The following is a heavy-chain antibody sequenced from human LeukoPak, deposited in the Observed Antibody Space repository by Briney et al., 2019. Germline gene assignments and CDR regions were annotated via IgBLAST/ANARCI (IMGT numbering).Heavy chain of an antibody. CDR3: ARDLGS. Sequence: GGSLRLSCAASGFTFSSYWMHWVRQAPGRGPVWVSRINTDGLSTSYADSVKGRFTISRDNAKNTLYLQMNSLRAEDTAVYYCARDLGSWGQGTLVTVSS. CDR2: INTDGLST. CDR1: GFTFSSYW. V-gene: IGHV3-74*01. J-gene: IGHJ4*02.